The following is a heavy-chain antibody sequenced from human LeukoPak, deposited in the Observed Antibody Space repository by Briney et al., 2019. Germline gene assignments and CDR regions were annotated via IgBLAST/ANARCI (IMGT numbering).Heavy chain of an antibody. V-gene: IGHV3-23*01. Sequence: SGGSLRLSCAASGFTFSSYGMNWVRQAPGKGLEWVSAISGSGGSTSYADSVKGRFTISRDSSKNTLYLQMNSLRAEDTAVYYCAKSAGYSYGSNYYMDVWGKGTTVTVSS. J-gene: IGHJ6*03. CDR3: AKSAGYSYGSNYYMDV. CDR2: ISGSGGST. D-gene: IGHD5-18*01. CDR1: GFTFSSYG.